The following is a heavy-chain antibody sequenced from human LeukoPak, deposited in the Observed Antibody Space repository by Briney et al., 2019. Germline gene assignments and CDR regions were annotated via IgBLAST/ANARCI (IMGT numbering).Heavy chain of an antibody. CDR2: IKSNGRT. D-gene: IGHD5-12*01. V-gene: IGHV3-74*01. Sequence: GGSLRLSCAAAGFAFSKYWMSWVRHTPGKGLEWVSSIKSNGRTNYKDSLKGRFTISRDTAKNPVSLQMNSLRAADTGVYYCARAPSERGGYAPEYLRHWGQGTLVTVSS. CDR3: ARAPSERGGYAPEYLRH. J-gene: IGHJ1*01. CDR1: GFAFSKYW.